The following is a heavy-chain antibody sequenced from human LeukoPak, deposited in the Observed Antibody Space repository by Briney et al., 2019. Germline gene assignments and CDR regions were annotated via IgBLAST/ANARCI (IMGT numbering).Heavy chain of an antibody. CDR2: ISRSSSYI. CDR1: GGSISSSN. J-gene: IGHJ4*02. CDR3: AREGAGVGNYLDY. D-gene: IGHD4-11*01. Sequence: PSETLSLTCTVSGGSISSSNYYWGWIRQAPGKGLEWVSSISRSSSYIYYADSVKGRFTISRDNAKNSLYLQMNSLRADDTAVYYCAREGAGVGNYLDYWGQGTLLTVSS. V-gene: IGHV3-21*06.